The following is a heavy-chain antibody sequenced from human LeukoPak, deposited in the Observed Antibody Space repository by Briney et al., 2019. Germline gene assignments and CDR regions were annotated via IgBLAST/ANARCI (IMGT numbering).Heavy chain of an antibody. V-gene: IGHV3-9*01. CDR2: ISWNSGST. D-gene: IGHD3-22*01. CDR3: ARDRYYYYDSSGYHDY. CDR1: GFTFDDYA. Sequence: GGSLRLSCAASGFTFDDYAMHWVGQPPGKGLEWVSGISWNSGSTGYADSVKGRFTISRDNAKNSLYLQMNSLRAEDTAVYYCARDRYYYYDSSGYHDYWGQGTLVTVSS. J-gene: IGHJ4*02.